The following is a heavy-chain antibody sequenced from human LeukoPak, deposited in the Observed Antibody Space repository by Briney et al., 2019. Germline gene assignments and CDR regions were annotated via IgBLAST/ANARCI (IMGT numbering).Heavy chain of an antibody. J-gene: IGHJ4*02. CDR2: VYYAGTS. V-gene: IGHV4-39*01. CDR3: VRHISTNTGYFDS. CDR1: GGSINSHSYY. D-gene: IGHD5-24*01. Sequence: PSETLSLTCTVSGGSINSHSYYWGWIRQPPGKGLERIGSVYYAGTSYSNPSLKSRVAVFVDTSRDQFSLDLSFVTAADTALYYCVRHISTNTGYFDSCGQGTLVSVSS.